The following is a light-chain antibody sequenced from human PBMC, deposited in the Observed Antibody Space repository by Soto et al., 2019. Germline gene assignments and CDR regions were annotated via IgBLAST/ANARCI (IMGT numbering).Light chain of an antibody. J-gene: IGKJ4*01. Sequence: EIVMTQSPATLSVSPGEGATLSCRASQSLSGKLAWFQQRPGQALRLLIYDTSTRATGVPARFSGSGSGTDFTLTISSLQSEDFAVYYCQQYNSWPLTFGGGTKVEIK. CDR2: DTS. CDR1: QSLSGK. V-gene: IGKV3-15*01. CDR3: QQYNSWPLT.